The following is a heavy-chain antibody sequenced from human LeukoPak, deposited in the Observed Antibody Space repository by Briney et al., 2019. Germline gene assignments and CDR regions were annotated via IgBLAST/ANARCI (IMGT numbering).Heavy chain of an antibody. Sequence: AGRSLRLSCAASGFTFSSYAMHWVRQAPGKGLEWVADISYDGSNKYYADSVKGRFTISRDNSKNTLYLQMNSLRAEDTAVYYCARGGVVVPAAILYWGQGTLVSVSS. V-gene: IGHV3-30*04. CDR3: ARGGVVVPAAILY. CDR2: ISYDGSNK. CDR1: GFTFSSYA. D-gene: IGHD2-2*01. J-gene: IGHJ4*02.